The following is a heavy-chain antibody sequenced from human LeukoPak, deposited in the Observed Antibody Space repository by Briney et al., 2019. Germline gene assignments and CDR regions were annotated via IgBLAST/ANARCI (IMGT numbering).Heavy chain of an antibody. Sequence: PGGSLRLSCAASGFIFSTYNMNWVRQAPGKGLEWVSYISSSSSTIYYADSVQGRFSISRDNAKNSLYLQMNSLSAEDTAMYYCATEGGSFSFADSWGQGTLVTVSS. CDR2: ISSSSSTI. V-gene: IGHV3-48*01. D-gene: IGHD1-26*01. CDR3: ATEGGSFSFADS. CDR1: GFIFSTYN. J-gene: IGHJ4*02.